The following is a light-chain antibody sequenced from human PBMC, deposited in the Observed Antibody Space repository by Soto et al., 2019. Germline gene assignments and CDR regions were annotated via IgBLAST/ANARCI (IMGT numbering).Light chain of an antibody. J-gene: IGKJ5*01. CDR3: QQYNNWPC. V-gene: IGKV3-15*01. CDR1: ESVSSN. Sequence: ETVMSQSPSTLSVTPGERDTLYCRASESVSSNLAWYQQRPGQAPRILIYDISNRATGVPARFSGSGSETEFTLAIRSLQSEDFAVYFCQQYNNWPCFAQGTRLEIK. CDR2: DIS.